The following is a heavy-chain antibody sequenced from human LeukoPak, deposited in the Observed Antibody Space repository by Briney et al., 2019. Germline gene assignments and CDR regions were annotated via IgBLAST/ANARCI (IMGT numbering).Heavy chain of an antibody. CDR3: ARGGSYVHY. Sequence: PGGTLRLSCAASGLTFSSYEMNWVRQAPGKGLELVSYINSGGSAIYYADSVKGRFTISRDNAKNTLYLQMNSLRADDTAVYYCARGGSYVHYWGQGTLVTVSS. V-gene: IGHV3-48*03. J-gene: IGHJ4*02. D-gene: IGHD1-26*01. CDR2: INSGGSAI. CDR1: GLTFSSYE.